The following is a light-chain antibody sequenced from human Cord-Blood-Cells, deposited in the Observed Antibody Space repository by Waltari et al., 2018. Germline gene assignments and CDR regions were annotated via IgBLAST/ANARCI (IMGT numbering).Light chain of an antibody. CDR3: CSYAGSSTWV. CDR2: EGS. V-gene: IGLV2-23*01. CDR1: SSDVGRYNL. J-gene: IGLJ3*02. Sequence: QSALTQPASVSGSPGQSITISCTGTSSDVGRYNLVSCYQQHPGKAPQLMIYEGSKRPSGVSNRFSGSKSGNTASLTISGLQAEDEADYYCCSYAGSSTWVFGGGTKLTVL.